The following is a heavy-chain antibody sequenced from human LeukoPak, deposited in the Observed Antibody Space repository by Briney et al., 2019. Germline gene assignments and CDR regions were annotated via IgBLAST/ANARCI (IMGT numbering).Heavy chain of an antibody. CDR1: GFTFSSYS. CDR2: ISSSSSTI. Sequence: SGGSLRLSCAASGFTFSSYSMNWVRQAPGKGLEWVSYISSSSSTIYYADSVKGRFTISRDNAKNSLYLQMNSLRAEDTAVYYCARDQSGYYYGDYFDYWGQGTLVTVSS. CDR3: ARDQSGYYYGDYFDY. J-gene: IGHJ4*02. D-gene: IGHD3-22*01. V-gene: IGHV3-48*01.